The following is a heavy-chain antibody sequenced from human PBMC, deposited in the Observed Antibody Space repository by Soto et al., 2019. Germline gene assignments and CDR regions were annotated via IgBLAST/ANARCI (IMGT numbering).Heavy chain of an antibody. CDR1: GYTFFTYD. CDR2: ISTYSGDT. D-gene: IGHD5-12*01. Sequence: QVHLVQSVVEVKTPGASVKVSCQASGYTFFTYDISWVRQAPGQGLEWMGWISTYSGDTKDAQKFQGRVTMTTDTATTTAELDRRSLKSDDTAVYYCARHHGPTTSENWFDPWGQGTLVTVSS. CDR3: ARHHGPTTSENWFDP. V-gene: IGHV1-18*01. J-gene: IGHJ5*02.